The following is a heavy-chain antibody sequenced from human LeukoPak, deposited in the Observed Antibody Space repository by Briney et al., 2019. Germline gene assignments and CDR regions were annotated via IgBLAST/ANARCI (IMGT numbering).Heavy chain of an antibody. CDR1: GGSISSSSYY. CDR2: IYYSGST. D-gene: IGHD3-22*01. CDR3: ASSYYDSSGSFDY. V-gene: IGHV4-39*01. J-gene: IGHJ4*02. Sequence: SETLSLTCTVSGGSISSSSYYWGWIRQPPGKGLEWIGSIYYSGSTYYNPSLKSRVTISVDTSKNQFSLKLSSVTAADTAVYYCASSYYDSSGSFDYWGQGTLVTVSS.